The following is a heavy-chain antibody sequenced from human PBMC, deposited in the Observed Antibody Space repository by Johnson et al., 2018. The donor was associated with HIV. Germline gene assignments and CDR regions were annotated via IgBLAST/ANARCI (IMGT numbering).Heavy chain of an antibody. J-gene: IGHJ3*02. CDR2: ISRSGTTI. V-gene: IGHV3-11*04. D-gene: IGHD5-24*01. CDR1: GFTFSDYN. CDR3: ARGCIDGYTCDAFDI. Sequence: QVQVLESGGGLVKPGGSLRLSCATSGFTFSDYNMNWIRQAPGKGLEWISYISRSGTTIYYADSVKGRFTISRDNAKSSLSLQMNSLRAEDTAVYYCARGCIDGYTCDAFDIWGQGTMVTVSS.